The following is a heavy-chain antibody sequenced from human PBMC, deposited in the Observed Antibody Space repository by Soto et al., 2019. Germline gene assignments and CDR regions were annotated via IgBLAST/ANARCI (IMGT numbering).Heavy chain of an antibody. J-gene: IGHJ4*02. D-gene: IGHD6-13*01. CDR2: TYYRSKWYN. CDR1: VDSVSSDSAA. V-gene: IGHV6-1*01. Sequence: SQTLSLTCAISVDSVSSDSAAWNLIRQSPSRGLEWLGRTYYRSKWYNDYAVSVKSRININPDTSKNQFSLQLNSVTPEDTAVYYCAREVGYSSSSDNYFDYWGQGTVITVSS. CDR3: AREVGYSSSSDNYFDY.